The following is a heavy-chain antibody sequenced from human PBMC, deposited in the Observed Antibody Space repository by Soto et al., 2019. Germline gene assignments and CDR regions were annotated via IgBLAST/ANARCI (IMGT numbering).Heavy chain of an antibody. V-gene: IGHV2-5*02. D-gene: IGHD3-3*01. Sequence: QITLKESGPTLVKPTQTLTLTCTFSGFSLDTSGVGVAWIRQPPGKALEWLTLIYWDDDKRYSPSLRSRLTITKDTSENPVVLTMTNLDPVDTATYYCSPMESRVASYGLAVWGQGTTVTVSS. J-gene: IGHJ6*02. CDR3: SPMESRVASYGLAV. CDR1: GFSLDTSGVG. CDR2: IYWDDDK.